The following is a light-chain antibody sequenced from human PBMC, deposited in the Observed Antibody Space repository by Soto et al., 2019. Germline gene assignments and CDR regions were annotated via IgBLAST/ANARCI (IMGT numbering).Light chain of an antibody. V-gene: IGKV3-20*01. CDR3: QQYASSPLT. CDR1: QSVGRNY. CDR2: DAS. J-gene: IGKJ4*01. Sequence: EIVLTQSPGTLSVSPGERATLSCRASQSVGRNYLAWYQQKPGQAPRLLIYDASSRATGIPDRFRGSGSGTDSTLTISRLESEDFAVYYCQQYASSPLTFGGGTKVETK.